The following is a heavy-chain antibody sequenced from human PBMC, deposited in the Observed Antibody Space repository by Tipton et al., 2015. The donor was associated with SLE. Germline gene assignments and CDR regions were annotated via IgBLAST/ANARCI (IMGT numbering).Heavy chain of an antibody. CDR2: IDSGGSPI. V-gene: IGHV3-48*03. D-gene: IGHD2-15*01. CDR1: GFTFNSYE. CDR3: ARELLHYYYYMDV. J-gene: IGHJ6*03. Sequence: SLRLSCEASGFTFNSYEMNWVRQAPGKGLEWVSYIDSGGSPIYYSDSVKGRFTISRDNAKNSLYLQMNSLRAEDTAVYYCARELLHYYYYMDVWGKGTTVTVSS.